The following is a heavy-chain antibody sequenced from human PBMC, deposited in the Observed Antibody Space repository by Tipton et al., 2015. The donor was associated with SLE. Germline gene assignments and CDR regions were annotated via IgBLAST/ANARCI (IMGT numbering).Heavy chain of an antibody. Sequence: GLVKPSETLSLTCTVSGGSISSSTYHWGWVRQPPGKGLEWIGDRFYSGDTYYNPSLKGRVTISLDTSKNHFSLNLTSVAAADTALYYCVRGRTTSPFDNWGRGTLVTVSS. CDR3: VRGRTTSPFDN. CDR1: GGSISSSTYH. J-gene: IGHJ4*02. CDR2: RFYSGDT. D-gene: IGHD1-14*01. V-gene: IGHV4-39*07.